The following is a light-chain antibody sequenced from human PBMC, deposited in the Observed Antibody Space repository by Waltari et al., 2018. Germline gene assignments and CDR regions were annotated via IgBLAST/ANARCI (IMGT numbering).Light chain of an antibody. Sequence: QSVVTQPPSVSGTPGQRVTISCSGSNSNIGSNDVNWYQQLPGTAPKLLIYNKNQRPSGVPDRFSGSKSGSPASLAISGLQSEDEGDYYCASWDDSLTGSWVFGGGTKLTVL. V-gene: IGLV1-44*01. CDR3: ASWDDSLTGSWV. J-gene: IGLJ3*02. CDR1: NSNIGSND. CDR2: NKN.